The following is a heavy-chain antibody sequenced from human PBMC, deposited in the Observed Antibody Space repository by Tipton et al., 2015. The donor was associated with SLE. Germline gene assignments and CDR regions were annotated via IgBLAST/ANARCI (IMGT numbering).Heavy chain of an antibody. Sequence: SLRLSCAASGFTFSSFWLSWVRQAPGKGLKWVANIKPDGSGKYYVDSVKGRFTISRDNAKNLLFLQMNSLTTEDTAFYYCAKDTTPNHGYTFDHWGQGTLVTVSS. CDR2: IKPDGSGK. CDR3: AKDTTPNHGYTFDH. D-gene: IGHD5-24*01. V-gene: IGHV3-7*03. CDR1: GFTFSSFW. J-gene: IGHJ4*02.